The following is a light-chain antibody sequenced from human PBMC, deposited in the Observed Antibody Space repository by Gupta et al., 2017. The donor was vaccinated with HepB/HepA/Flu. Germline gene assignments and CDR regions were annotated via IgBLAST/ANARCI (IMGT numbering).Light chain of an antibody. Sequence: DIQMPQSPSSLSASVGDRVTITCRPSQSISSYLNWYQQKPGKAPKLRIYAASSLQSGVPSRFSGSGSGTEFTLTISSLQPEDVATDYCHRRDCRPPFGQGTKVEIK. J-gene: IGKJ1*01. CDR3: HRRDCRPP. CDR2: AAS. CDR1: QSISSY. V-gene: IGKV1-39*01.